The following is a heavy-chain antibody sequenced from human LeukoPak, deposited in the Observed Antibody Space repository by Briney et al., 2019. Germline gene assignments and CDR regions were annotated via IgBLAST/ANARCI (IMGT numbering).Heavy chain of an antibody. Sequence: GGSLRLSCAASGFTSGNHWVSWVRQAPGKGLEWVANINQDGSEKYYVDSVKGRFTISRDNAKNSLYLQMNSLRAEDTAVYYCGRAYGAGSCDYWGLGTLVTVSS. D-gene: IGHD3-10*01. CDR1: GFTSGNHW. V-gene: IGHV3-7*01. CDR3: GRAYGAGSCDY. CDR2: INQDGSEK. J-gene: IGHJ4*02.